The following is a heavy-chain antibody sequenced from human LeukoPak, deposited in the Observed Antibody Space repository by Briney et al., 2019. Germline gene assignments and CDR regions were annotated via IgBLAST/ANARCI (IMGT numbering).Heavy chain of an antibody. V-gene: IGHV1-2*02. Sequence: ASVKVSCKASGYTFTGHSIHWVRQAPGQGLEWMGWVSPKSGGTNYAQEFQGRVTMTWDTSITTAYMELSRLRSDDAAVYYCARDPHDYGDYLDFWGQGTLVTVSS. D-gene: IGHD4-17*01. CDR2: VSPKSGGT. J-gene: IGHJ4*02. CDR3: ARDPHDYGDYLDF. CDR1: GYTFTGHS.